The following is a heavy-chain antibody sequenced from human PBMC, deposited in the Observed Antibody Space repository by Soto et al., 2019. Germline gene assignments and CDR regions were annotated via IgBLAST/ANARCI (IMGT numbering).Heavy chain of an antibody. CDR2: ISSSSPYI. V-gene: IGHV3-21*01. CDR3: ARFANSAGFLVGYIDL. CDR1: GFTFTNYN. J-gene: IGHJ2*01. Sequence: EVQLVESGGGLVNPGGSLRLSCAASGFTFTNYNINWVRQAPGKGLEWVSSISSSSPYIYSSVSVKGRFTTSRDNAKNGLSLQTDRLTVEDTAVYYFARFANSAGFLVGYIDLWCRGNLVTVSS. D-gene: IGHD2-21*01.